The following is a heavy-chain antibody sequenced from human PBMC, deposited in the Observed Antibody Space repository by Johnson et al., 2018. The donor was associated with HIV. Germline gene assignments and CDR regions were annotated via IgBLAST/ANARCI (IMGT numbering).Heavy chain of an antibody. CDR3: ATSTASDALDI. V-gene: IGHV3-9*01. D-gene: IGHD1-1*01. CDR1: GFTFDDYA. Sequence: VQLVESGGGLVQPGRSLRLSCAASGFTFDDYAMHWVRQAPGKGLEWVSGISWNSGSIGYADSLKGRFTISRDNAKNSLYLQMNSLRAEDKAVYYCATSTASDALDIWSQGTMVTVSA. CDR2: ISWNSGSI. J-gene: IGHJ3*02.